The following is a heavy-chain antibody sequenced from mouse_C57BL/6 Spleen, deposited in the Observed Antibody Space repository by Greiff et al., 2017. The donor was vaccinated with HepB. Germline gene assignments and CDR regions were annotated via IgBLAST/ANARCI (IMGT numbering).Heavy chain of an antibody. CDR2: IDPSDSYT. D-gene: IGHD3-3*01. CDR3: AREGPYYFDY. Sequence: QVQLQQSGAELVRPGTSVKLSCKASGYTFTSYWMHWVKQRPGQGLEWIGVIDPSDSYTNYNQKFKGKATLTVDTSSSTAYMQLSSLTSEDSAVYYCAREGPYYFDYWGQGTTLTVSS. CDR1: GYTFTSYW. V-gene: IGHV1-59*01. J-gene: IGHJ2*01.